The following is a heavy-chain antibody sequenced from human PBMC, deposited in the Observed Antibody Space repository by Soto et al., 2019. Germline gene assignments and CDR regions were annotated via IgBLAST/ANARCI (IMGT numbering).Heavy chain of an antibody. D-gene: IGHD3-3*01. CDR1: GFTFSSYG. CDR2: ISYDGSNK. Sequence: PGGSLRLSCAASGFTFSSYGMHWVRQAPGKGLEWVAVISYDGSNKYYADSVKGRFTISRDNSKNTLYLQMNSLRAEDTAVYYCAKDPYINTPFIRSKSSVLRFLEWLPPYGMDVWGQGTTVTVSS. V-gene: IGHV3-30*18. CDR3: AKDPYINTPFIRSKSSVLRFLEWLPPYGMDV. J-gene: IGHJ6*02.